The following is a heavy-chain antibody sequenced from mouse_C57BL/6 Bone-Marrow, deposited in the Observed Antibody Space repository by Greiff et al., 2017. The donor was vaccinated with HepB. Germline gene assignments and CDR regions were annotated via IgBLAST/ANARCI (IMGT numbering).Heavy chain of an antibody. J-gene: IGHJ1*03. V-gene: IGHV1-53*01. CDR3: ARSRGYSNYFYWYFDV. CDR1: GYTFTSYW. Sequence: QVQLQQSGTELVKPGASVKLSCKASGYTFTSYWMHWVKQRPGQGLEWIGNINPSNGGTNYNEKFKSKATLTVDKSSSTAYMQLSSLTSEDSAVYYCARSRGYSNYFYWYFDVWGTGTTVTVSS. CDR2: INPSNGGT. D-gene: IGHD2-5*01.